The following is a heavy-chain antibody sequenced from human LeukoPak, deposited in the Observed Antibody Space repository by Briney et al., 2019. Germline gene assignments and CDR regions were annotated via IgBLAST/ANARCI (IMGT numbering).Heavy chain of an antibody. CDR3: ARDRESDRNYYYYYMDV. J-gene: IGHJ6*03. V-gene: IGHV3-48*01. Sequence: PGGSLRLSCAASGFTFSSYSMNWVRQAPGKGLEWVSYISSSSSTIYYADSVKGRFTISRDNAKNSLYLQMNSLRAEDTAVYYCARDRESDRNYYYYYMDVWGKGTTVTVSS. CDR1: GFTFSSYS. CDR2: ISSSSSTI. D-gene: IGHD3/OR15-3a*01.